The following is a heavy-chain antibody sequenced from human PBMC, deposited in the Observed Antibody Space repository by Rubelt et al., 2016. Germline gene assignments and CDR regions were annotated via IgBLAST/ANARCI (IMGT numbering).Heavy chain of an antibody. J-gene: IGHJ4*02. D-gene: IGHD3-16*01. CDR1: GFTFGHHW. CDR3: SRDYVGY. CDR2: IKPDGSEK. V-gene: IGHV3-7*01. Sequence: EVQLVESGGGLVQPVGSLRLSCAASGFTFGHHWMSWIRQAPGKGLEWVANIKPDGSEKYYVDSVKCRFTISRDNAKNALYLQMKSLGAEDTAVYYCSRDYVGYWGQGTLVTVSS.